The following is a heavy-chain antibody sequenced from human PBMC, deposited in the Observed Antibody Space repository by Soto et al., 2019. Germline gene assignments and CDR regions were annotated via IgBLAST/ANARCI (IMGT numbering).Heavy chain of an antibody. J-gene: IGHJ4*02. V-gene: IGHV3-7*01. Sequence: GGSLRLSCAAPGFTFSSYWMSWVRQAPGKGLEWVANIKQDGSEKYYVDSVKGRFTISRDNAKNSLYLQMNSLRAEDMVVYYCARASGVYFDYWGQGTLVTVSS. D-gene: IGHD2-8*01. CDR3: ARASGVYFDY. CDR1: GFTFSSYW. CDR2: IKQDGSEK.